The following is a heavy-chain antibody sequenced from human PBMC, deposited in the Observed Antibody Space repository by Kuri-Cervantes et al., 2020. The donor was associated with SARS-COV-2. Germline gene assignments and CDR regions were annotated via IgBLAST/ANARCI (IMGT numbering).Heavy chain of an antibody. V-gene: IGHV1-18*01. CDR2: ISAYNGNT. D-gene: IGHD3-3*01. J-gene: IGHJ4*02. Sequence: SVNVSCKASGYTFTSYGISWVRQAPGQGLEWMGWISAYNGNTNYAQKLQGRVTMTTDTSTSTAYMELRSLRSDDTAVYYCARGPLGSYDFWSGYYHNYDYWGQGTLVTVSS. CDR1: GYTFTSYG. CDR3: ARGPLGSYDFWSGYYHNYDY.